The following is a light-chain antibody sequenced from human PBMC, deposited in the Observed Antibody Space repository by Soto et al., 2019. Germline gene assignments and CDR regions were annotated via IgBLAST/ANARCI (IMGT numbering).Light chain of an antibody. CDR3: QQYGSSPRGT. J-gene: IGKJ5*01. CDR1: QSVSSSY. V-gene: IGKV3-20*01. Sequence: IVLTQSPGPLSLSPGERATLSCRSSQSVSSSYLAWYQQKPGQAPRLLIYGASSRATGIPDRFSGSGSGTDFTLTISRLEPEDLAVYYCQQYGSSPRGTFGQGTRLE. CDR2: GAS.